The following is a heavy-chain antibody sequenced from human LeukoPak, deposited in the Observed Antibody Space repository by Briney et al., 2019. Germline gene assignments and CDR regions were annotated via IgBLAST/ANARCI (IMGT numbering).Heavy chain of an antibody. CDR1: GGSISSSSYY. V-gene: IGHV4-39*01. Sequence: SETLSLTCTVSGGSISSSSYYWGWIRQPPGEGLEWIRSISYTGSTSYNPSLKSRVTISVDTSKKQFSLKLSSVTAADTAVYYCARHVWAALADYWGQGTLVTVSS. J-gene: IGHJ4*02. CDR2: ISYTGST. D-gene: IGHD2-8*01. CDR3: ARHVWAALADY.